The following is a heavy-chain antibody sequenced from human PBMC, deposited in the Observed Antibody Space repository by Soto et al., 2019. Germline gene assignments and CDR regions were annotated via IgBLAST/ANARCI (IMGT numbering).Heavy chain of an antibody. D-gene: IGHD1-26*01. J-gene: IGHJ5*02. V-gene: IGHV3-53*04. CDR3: ARGEGALNWFDP. CDR1: GFTVSSNY. CDR2: IYSGGST. Sequence: EVQLVESGGGLVQPGGSLRLSCAASGFTVSSNYMSWVRQAPGKGLEWVSVIYSGGSTYYAVSVRGRFTISRHNSKNTLYLKMNSLRAEDTAVYYCARGEGALNWFDPWGQGTLVTVSS.